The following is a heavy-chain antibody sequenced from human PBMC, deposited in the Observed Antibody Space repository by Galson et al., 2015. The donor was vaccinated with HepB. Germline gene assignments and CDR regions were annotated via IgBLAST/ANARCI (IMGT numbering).Heavy chain of an antibody. CDR2: ISGSGGST. CDR3: AKQLWFGELAGGIPSYFDY. D-gene: IGHD3-10*01. J-gene: IGHJ4*02. CDR1: GFTFSSYA. Sequence: SLRLSCAASGFTFSSYAMSWVRQAPRKGLEWVSAISGSGGSTYYADSVKGRFTISRDNSKNTLYLQMNSLRAEDTAVYYCAKQLWFGELAGGIPSYFDYWGQGTLVTVSS. V-gene: IGHV3-23*01.